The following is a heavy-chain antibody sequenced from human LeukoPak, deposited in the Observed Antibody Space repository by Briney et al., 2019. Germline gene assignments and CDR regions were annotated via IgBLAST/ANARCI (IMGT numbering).Heavy chain of an antibody. CDR2: INHSGRV. Sequence: PSETLSLTCAVYVGSFSGYSWTWIRQPPGGGLEWLGEINHSGRVDYNPSLKSRGTISVDTSKNQFSLKLSSVTAADTAVFYCARVAYSGYDYRGYFDYWGQGTLVTVSS. V-gene: IGHV4-34*01. CDR1: VGSFSGYS. J-gene: IGHJ4*02. CDR3: ARVAYSGYDYRGYFDY. D-gene: IGHD5-12*01.